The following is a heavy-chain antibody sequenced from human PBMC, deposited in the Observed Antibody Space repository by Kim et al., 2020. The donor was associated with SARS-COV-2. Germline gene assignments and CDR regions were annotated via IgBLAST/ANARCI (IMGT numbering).Heavy chain of an antibody. J-gene: IGHJ4*02. D-gene: IGHD3-3*01. CDR3: AKARRTETYYDFWSGYSFDY. Sequence: GGSLRLSCAASGFTFSSYAMSWVRQAPGKGLEWVSAISGSGGSTYYADSVKGRFTISRDNSKNTLYLQMNSLRAEDTAVYYCAKARRTETYYDFWSGYSFDYWGQGTLVTVSS. V-gene: IGHV3-23*01. CDR1: GFTFSSYA. CDR2: ISGSGGST.